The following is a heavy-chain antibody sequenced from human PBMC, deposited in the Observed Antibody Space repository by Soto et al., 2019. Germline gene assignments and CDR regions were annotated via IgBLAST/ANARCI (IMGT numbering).Heavy chain of an antibody. D-gene: IGHD3-3*01. J-gene: IGHJ6*02. Sequence: TETLSLNCTVSGGSISSYYWSWIRQPPGKGLEWIGYIYYSGSTNYNPSLKSRVTISVDTSKNQFSLKLSSVTAADTAVYYCARAPRFLAGGGMDVWGQGTTVTVSS. V-gene: IGHV4-59*01. CDR2: IYYSGST. CDR3: ARAPRFLAGGGMDV. CDR1: GGSISSYY.